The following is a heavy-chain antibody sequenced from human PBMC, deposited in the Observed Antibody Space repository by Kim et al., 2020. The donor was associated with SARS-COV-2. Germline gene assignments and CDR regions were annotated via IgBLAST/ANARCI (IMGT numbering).Heavy chain of an antibody. J-gene: IGHJ5*02. CDR3: ARASLDCSGGSCSQNSNWFDP. CDR1: GDSVSSNSAA. Sequence: SQTLSLTCAISGDSVSSNSAAWNWIRQSPSRGLEWLGRTYYRSKWYNDYAVSVKSRITINPDTSKNQFSLQLNSVTPEDTAVYYCARASLDCSGGSCSQNSNWFDPWGQGTLVTGSS. V-gene: IGHV6-1*01. CDR2: TYYRSKWYN. D-gene: IGHD2-15*01.